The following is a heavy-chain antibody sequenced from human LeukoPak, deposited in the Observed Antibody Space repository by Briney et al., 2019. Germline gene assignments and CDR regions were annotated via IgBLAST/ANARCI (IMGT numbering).Heavy chain of an antibody. CDR3: ARVSITMIFNY. CDR1: GGSFSGYY. CDR2: INHSGST. V-gene: IGHV4-34*01. D-gene: IGHD3-22*01. Sequence: PSETLSLTCAVYGGSFSGYYWSWIRQPPGKGLEWIGEINHSGSTNYNPSLKSRVTISVDTSKNQFSLKLSSVTAADTAVYYCARVSITMIFNYGGQETRVTVSS. J-gene: IGHJ4*02.